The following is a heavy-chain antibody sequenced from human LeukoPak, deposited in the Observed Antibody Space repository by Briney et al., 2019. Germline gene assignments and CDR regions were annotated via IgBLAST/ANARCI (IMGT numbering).Heavy chain of an antibody. CDR3: AKDRRGYSYGYPLILPDY. CDR2: ISYSGIT. D-gene: IGHD5-18*01. CDR1: GVSFSSYY. J-gene: IGHJ4*02. V-gene: IGHV4-59*01. Sequence: SETLSLTCTVSGVSFSSYYWSWIRQPPGKGLEWIGYISYSGITSYNPSLKSRVTISIDTSKNQFSLKLGSVTAADTAVYYCAKDRRGYSYGYPLILPDYWGQGTLVTVSS.